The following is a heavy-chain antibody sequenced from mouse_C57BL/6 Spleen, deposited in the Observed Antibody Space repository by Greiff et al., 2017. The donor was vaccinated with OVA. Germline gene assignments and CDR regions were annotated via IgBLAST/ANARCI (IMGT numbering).Heavy chain of an antibody. D-gene: IGHD2-14*01. CDR1: GFTFTSYW. CDR3: ARPRVSYRGFDY. V-gene: IGHV1-7*01. Sequence: QVQLMESGAELVKPGASVKLSCKASGFTFTSYWLYWVNQTPGQGLEWIGYINPSSGYTKYTQNVKDKVTLTGDKSSSTAYMQLSSLTCEASAVYNCARPRVSYRGFDYWGKGTTLTVSS. J-gene: IGHJ2*01. CDR2: INPSSGYT.